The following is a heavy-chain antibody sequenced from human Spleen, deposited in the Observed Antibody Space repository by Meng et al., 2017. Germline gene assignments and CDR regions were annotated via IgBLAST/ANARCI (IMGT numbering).Heavy chain of an antibody. J-gene: IGHJ6*02. CDR2: ISGSGGTT. CDR1: GFTFSNAW. V-gene: IGHV3-23*01. Sequence: GESLKISCAASGFTFSNAWMTWVRQAPGKGLEWVSAISGSGGTTYYADSVKGRFTISRDNSNNTLYLQMNSLRAEDTAVYYCAKDLYSGSYYFYYGLDVWGQGTTVTVSS. D-gene: IGHD1-26*01. CDR3: AKDLYSGSYYFYYGLDV.